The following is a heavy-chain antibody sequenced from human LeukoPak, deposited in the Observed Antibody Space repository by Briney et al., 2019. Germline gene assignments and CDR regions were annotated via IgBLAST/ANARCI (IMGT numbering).Heavy chain of an antibody. D-gene: IGHD1-26*01. Sequence: GGSLRLSCAASGFTFSSYWMHWVRQAPGKGLVWVSRISSDGSSTSYAASVKGRFTISRDNAKNTLYLQMNSLRAEDTAIYYCTGTLSGSYYVGDYWGQGTLVTVSS. V-gene: IGHV3-74*01. J-gene: IGHJ4*02. CDR2: ISSDGSST. CDR3: TGTLSGSYYVGDY. CDR1: GFTFSSYW.